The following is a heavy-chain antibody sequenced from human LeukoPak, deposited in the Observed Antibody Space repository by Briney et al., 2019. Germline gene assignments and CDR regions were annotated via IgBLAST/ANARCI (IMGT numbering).Heavy chain of an antibody. D-gene: IGHD3-22*01. Sequence: GGSLRLSCAASGFTFSNYAMYWVRQAPGRGLGYVSAISTNGGSTDYANSVKGRFTISRDNSVNRVFLQMGTLRAEDMAVYYCARGGYYDSSGSFDYWGQGILVTVSS. CDR2: ISTNGGST. J-gene: IGHJ4*02. CDR3: ARGGYYDSSGSFDY. CDR1: GFTFSNYA. V-gene: IGHV3-64*01.